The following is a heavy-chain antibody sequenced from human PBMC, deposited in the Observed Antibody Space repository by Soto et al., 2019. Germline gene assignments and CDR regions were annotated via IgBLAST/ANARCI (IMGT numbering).Heavy chain of an antibody. CDR2: IYHSGST. J-gene: IGHJ6*02. CDR3: AKGILLGDIVVVPAALYYYYYGMDV. D-gene: IGHD2-2*01. CDR1: GGSISSSNW. Sequence: PSETLSLTCAVSGGSISSSNWWSWVRQPPGKGLEWIGEIYHSGSTNYNPSLKSRVTISVDKSKNQFSLKLSSVTAADTAVYYCAKGILLGDIVVVPAALYYYYYGMDVWGQGTTVTVSS. V-gene: IGHV4-4*02.